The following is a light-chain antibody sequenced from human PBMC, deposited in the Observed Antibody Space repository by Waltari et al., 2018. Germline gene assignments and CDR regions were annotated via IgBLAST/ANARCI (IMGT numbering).Light chain of an antibody. CDR1: QGISSW. CDR3: QQYDSGPLT. CDR2: KAS. Sequence: DIQMTQSPSSMSASVGDKVNITCRASQGISSWLAWYQQKPGKAPNLLIYKASSLQSGVPSRFSGSGSGTDFTLIISSLQPEDFATYYCQQYDSGPLTFGGGTKVEIK. V-gene: IGKV1-5*03. J-gene: IGKJ4*01.